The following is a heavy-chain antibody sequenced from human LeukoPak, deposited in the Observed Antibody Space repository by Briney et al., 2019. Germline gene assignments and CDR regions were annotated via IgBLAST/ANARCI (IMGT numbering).Heavy chain of an antibody. J-gene: IGHJ4*02. CDR2: IYYSGST. Sequence: SETLSLTCTVSGGSISSYYWSWIRQPPGKGLEWIGYIYYSGSTNYNPSLKSRVTISVDTSKNQFSLKLISVTAADTAVYYCARVKSSSWLKTYYFDYWGQGTLVTVSS. V-gene: IGHV4-59*08. CDR1: GGSISSYY. CDR3: ARVKSSSWLKTYYFDY. D-gene: IGHD6-13*01.